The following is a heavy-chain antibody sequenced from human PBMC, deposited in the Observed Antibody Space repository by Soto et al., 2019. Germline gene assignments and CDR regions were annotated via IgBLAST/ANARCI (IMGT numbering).Heavy chain of an antibody. J-gene: IGHJ1*01. CDR2: MSAYYGST. V-gene: IGHV1-18*01. CDR3: TKEAEDAATIYFQH. CDR1: GYTFTTYG. D-gene: IGHD1-1*01. Sequence: ASVKVSCKASGYTFTTYGISWVRQAPGQGLEWMGWMSAYYGSTNYAQHLQGRVTMTRDTSTNTAYMELRRLDSDDTAVYYCTKEAEDAATIYFQHWGQGTLVTVSS.